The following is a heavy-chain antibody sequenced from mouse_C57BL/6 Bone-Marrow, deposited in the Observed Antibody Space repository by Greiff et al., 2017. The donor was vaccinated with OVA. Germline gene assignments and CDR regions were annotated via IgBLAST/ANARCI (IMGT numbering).Heavy chain of an antibody. V-gene: IGHV5-2*01. CDR3: ARRGVYDGYPYWYFDV. J-gene: IGHJ1*03. CDR2: INSDGGST. Sequence: EVKLVESGGGLVQPGESLKLSCESNEYEFPSHDMSWVRKTPEKRLELVAAINSDGGSTYYPDTLERRFIISRDNTKKTLYLQMSSLRSEDTALYDCARRGVYDGYPYWYFDVWGTGTTVTVSS. CDR1: EYEFPSHD. D-gene: IGHD2-3*01.